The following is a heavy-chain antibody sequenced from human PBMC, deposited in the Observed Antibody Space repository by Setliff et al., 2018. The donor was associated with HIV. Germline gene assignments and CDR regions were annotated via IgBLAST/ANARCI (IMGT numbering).Heavy chain of an antibody. CDR3: ATARRDYYDRGRRSHYYIDV. V-gene: IGHV1-46*01. Sequence: ASVKVSCKASGYSFTSYYIHWVRQAPGQGLEWMGIINPSGGSTSYAQKFQGRVTMTRDTSTSTVYMELSNLKSEDTAVYYCATARRDYYDRGRRSHYYIDVWGKGTTVTVS. CDR2: INPSGGST. CDR1: GYSFTSYY. D-gene: IGHD3-22*01. J-gene: IGHJ6*03.